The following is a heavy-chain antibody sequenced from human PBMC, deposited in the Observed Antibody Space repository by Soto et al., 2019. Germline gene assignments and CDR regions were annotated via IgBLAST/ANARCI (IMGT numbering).Heavy chain of an antibody. D-gene: IGHD2-8*01. CDR2: INPNSGGT. V-gene: IGHV1-2*02. CDR3: ARASYCTNGVCYNWFDP. J-gene: IGHJ5*02. CDR1: GYTFTGYY. Sequence: GASVKVSCKASGYTFTGYYMHWVRQAPGQGLEWMGWINPNSGGTNYAQKFQGRVTMTRDTSISTAYMELSRLRSDDTAVYYCARASYCTNGVCYNWFDPWGQGTLVTV.